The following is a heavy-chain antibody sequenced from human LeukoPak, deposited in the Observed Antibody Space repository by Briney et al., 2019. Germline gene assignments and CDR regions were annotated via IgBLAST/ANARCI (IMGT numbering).Heavy chain of an antibody. CDR3: TRVRSGNDFDY. CDR1: GFTFGDHA. V-gene: IGHV3-49*04. D-gene: IGHD3-10*01. J-gene: IGHJ4*02. Sequence: GSLKLSCSASGFTFGDHAMSWVRQAPGKGLEWVGFIRSIGYGGTTEYAASVEGRFSLSRDDSKSFVYLQMSSLKAEDTAVYYCTRVRSGNDFDYWGQGTLVTVSS. CDR2: IRSIGYGGTT.